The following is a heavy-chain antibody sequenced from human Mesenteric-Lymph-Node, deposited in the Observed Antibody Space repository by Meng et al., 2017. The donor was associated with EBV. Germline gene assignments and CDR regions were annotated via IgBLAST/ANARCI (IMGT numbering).Heavy chain of an antibody. D-gene: IGHD3-10*01. CDR2: VYYGGRN. Sequence: QVQLQESGPGLVKPSGTLSLTCAVSDGSINTWVRQPPGKGLEWIGCVYYGGRNYYNPSLKSRVTISVDTSKNQFSLKPNSVTAADTALYYCARQGLWFRTFDPWGQGALVTVSS. CDR3: ARQGLWFRTFDP. J-gene: IGHJ5*02. CDR1: DGSINT. V-gene: IGHV4-38-2*01.